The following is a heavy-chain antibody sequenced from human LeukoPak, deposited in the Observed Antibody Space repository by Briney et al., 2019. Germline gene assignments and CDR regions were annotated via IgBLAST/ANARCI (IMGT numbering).Heavy chain of an antibody. CDR2: ISSSSSYI. J-gene: IGHJ4*02. V-gene: IGHV3-21*01. D-gene: IGHD4-23*01. CDR3: VRANYGGNSDGDY. Sequence: GGSLRLSCAASGFTFSSYSMNWVRQAPGKGLEWVSSISSSSSYIYYADSVKGRFTISRDNAKNSLYLQMNSLRAEDTAVYYCVRANYGGNSDGDYWGQGTLVTVSS. CDR1: GFTFSSYS.